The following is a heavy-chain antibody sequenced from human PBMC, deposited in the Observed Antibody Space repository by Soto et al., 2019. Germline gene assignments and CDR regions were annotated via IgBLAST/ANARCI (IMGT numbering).Heavy chain of an antibody. V-gene: IGHV3-74*03. Sequence: AGSLRLSCAASGFTFGDYWMHWVRQPPGKGPEWVSRMTGDGRTTQYADSVKGRFTASRDNAKSTLYLQMNSLRAEDTAVYYCATAEVDYWGPGTMVTVSS. CDR3: ATAEVDY. CDR1: GFTFGDYW. J-gene: IGHJ4*02. CDR2: MTGDGRTT.